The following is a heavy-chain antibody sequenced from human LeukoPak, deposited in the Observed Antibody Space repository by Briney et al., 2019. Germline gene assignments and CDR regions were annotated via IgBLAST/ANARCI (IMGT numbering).Heavy chain of an antibody. V-gene: IGHV4-39*07. CDR1: GGSISSSSYY. CDR3: ARPKYYYGSGSYIDY. Sequence: SETLSLTCTVSGGSISSSSYYWSWIRQPPGKGLEWIGEINHSGSTNYNPSLKSRVTISVDTSKNQFSLKLSSVTAADTAVYYCARPKYYYGSGSYIDYWGQGTLVTVSS. J-gene: IGHJ4*02. CDR2: INHSGST. D-gene: IGHD3-10*01.